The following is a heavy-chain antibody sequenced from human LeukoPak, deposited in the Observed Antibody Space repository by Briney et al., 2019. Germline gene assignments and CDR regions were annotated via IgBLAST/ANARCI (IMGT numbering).Heavy chain of an antibody. V-gene: IGHV1-69*05. CDR2: IIPIFGTA. CDR3: ATSIITMVRGVITPFDY. J-gene: IGHJ4*02. D-gene: IGHD3-10*01. Sequence: ASVKVSCKASGGTFSSYAISWVRQAPGQGLEWMGRIIPIFGTANYAQKFQGRVTITTDESTSTAYMELSSLRSEDTAVYYCATSIITMVRGVITPFDYWGQGTLVTVSS. CDR1: GGTFSSYA.